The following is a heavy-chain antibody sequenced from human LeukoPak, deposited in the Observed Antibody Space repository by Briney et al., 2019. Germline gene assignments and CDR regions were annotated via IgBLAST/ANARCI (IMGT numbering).Heavy chain of an antibody. J-gene: IGHJ4*02. CDR1: GFTFSSYA. CDR2: ISGSGGST. D-gene: IGHD5-24*01. V-gene: IGHV3-23*01. CDR3: AKAVRWLQLTLFDY. Sequence: GSLRLSFAASGFTFSSYAIRWGRQAPGEGLDGGSAISGSGGSTYYADSVKGRFTISRDNSKNTLYLQMNSLRAEDTAVYYCAKAVRWLQLTLFDYWGQGTLVTVSS.